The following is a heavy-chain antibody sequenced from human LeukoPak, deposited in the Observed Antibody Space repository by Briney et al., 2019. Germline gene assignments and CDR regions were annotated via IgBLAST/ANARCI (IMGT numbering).Heavy chain of an antibody. CDR1: GFTLSSYA. J-gene: IGHJ4*02. CDR3: AKDRDWNYYYDY. CDR2: ISGSGGST. D-gene: IGHD1-7*01. Sequence: GGSLRLSCAASGFTLSSYAMSWVRQAPGKGLEWVSAISGSGGSTYYADSVKGRFTISRDNSKNTLYLQMNSLRAEDTAVYYCAKDRDWNYYYDYWGQGTLVTVSS. V-gene: IGHV3-23*01.